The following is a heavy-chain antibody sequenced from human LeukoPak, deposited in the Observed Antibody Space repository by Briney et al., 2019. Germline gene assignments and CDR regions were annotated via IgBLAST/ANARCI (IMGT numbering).Heavy chain of an antibody. CDR2: INPSGGST. CDR3: AREGADCSSTSCYHYYYYGMDV. CDR1: GYTFTSYY. J-gene: IGHJ6*02. V-gene: IGHV1-46*01. Sequence: ASVKVSCKASGYTFTSYYMHWVRQAPGLGLEWMGIINPSGGSTSYAQKFQGRVTMTRDTSTSTVYMELSSLRSEDTAVYYCAREGADCSSTSCYHYYYYGMDVWGQGTTVTVSS. D-gene: IGHD2-2*01.